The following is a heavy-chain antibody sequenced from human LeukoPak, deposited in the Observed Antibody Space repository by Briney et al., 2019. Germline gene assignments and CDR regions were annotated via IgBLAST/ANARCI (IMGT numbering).Heavy chain of an antibody. Sequence: ASVKVPCKASGYIFTGYFIHWVRQAPGQGPEWMGRINPNSGGTNYAQDFQGRVTMTRDTSISTAYMELSRLRSDDTAVYYCARSADHDFWSGYSPLELDYGMDVWGQGTTVTVSS. CDR3: ARSADHDFWSGYSPLELDYGMDV. J-gene: IGHJ6*02. CDR2: INPNSGGT. CDR1: GYIFTGYF. V-gene: IGHV1-2*06. D-gene: IGHD3-3*01.